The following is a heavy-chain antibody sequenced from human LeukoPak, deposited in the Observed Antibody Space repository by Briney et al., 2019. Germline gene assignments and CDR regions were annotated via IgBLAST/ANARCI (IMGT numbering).Heavy chain of an antibody. CDR1: GGSISSYY. CDR2: IYSSGSN. D-gene: IGHD5-18*01. Sequence: SETLSLTCIVYGGSISSYYWSWIRQPPGDGLEWIGYIYSSGSNDYNPSLKSRVTISLDTSNHHFSLKLTSVAAADTAVYYCARHVGIHLWSLYFDYWGQGSLVTVSS. CDR3: ARHVGIHLWSLYFDY. J-gene: IGHJ4*02. V-gene: IGHV4-59*08.